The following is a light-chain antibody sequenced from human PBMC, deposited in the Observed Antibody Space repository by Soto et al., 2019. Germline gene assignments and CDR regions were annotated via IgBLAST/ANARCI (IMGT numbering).Light chain of an antibody. Sequence: QSVLTQPPSVSAAPGQKVSISCSGSSSNIGNNFGSCYQQPPETAPKFLIYNNNRRPSGIPDRFYGSKSGTSATLGITGLQTGDEADYYCRTWDSRLSAVVFGGGTKLTVL. J-gene: IGLJ2*01. CDR1: SSNIGNNF. CDR2: NNN. V-gene: IGLV1-51*01. CDR3: RTWDSRLSAVV.